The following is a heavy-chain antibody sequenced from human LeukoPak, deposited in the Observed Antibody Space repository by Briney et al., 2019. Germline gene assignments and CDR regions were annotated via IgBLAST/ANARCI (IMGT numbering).Heavy chain of an antibody. CDR3: AIPGGYDQYYLDY. CDR1: GFTFSSYG. J-gene: IGHJ4*02. CDR2: IWYDGSNK. Sequence: PGRSLRLSCAASGFTFSSYGMHWVRQAPGKGLEWVAVIWYDGSNKYYADSVKGRFTISRDNSKNTLYLQMNSLRAEDTAVYYCAIPGGYDQYYLDYWGQGTLVTVSS. D-gene: IGHD5-12*01. V-gene: IGHV3-33*01.